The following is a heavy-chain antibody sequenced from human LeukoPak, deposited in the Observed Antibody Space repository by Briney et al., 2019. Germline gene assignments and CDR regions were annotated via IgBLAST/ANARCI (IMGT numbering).Heavy chain of an antibody. CDR3: AKDGPLPYCSSTSCSYNWFDP. V-gene: IGHV3-21*04. D-gene: IGHD2-2*01. CDR1: GFTFSSYS. CDR2: ISSSSYI. J-gene: IGHJ5*02. Sequence: PGGSLRLSCAASGFTFSSYSMYWVRQAPGKGLEWVSSISSSSYIYYADSVKGRFTISRDNAKNSLYLQMNSLRAEDTAVYYCAKDGPLPYCSSTSCSYNWFDPWGQGTLVTVSS.